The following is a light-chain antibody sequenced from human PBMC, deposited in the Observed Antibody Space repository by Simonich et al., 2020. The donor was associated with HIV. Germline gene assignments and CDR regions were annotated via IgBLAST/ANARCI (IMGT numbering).Light chain of an antibody. Sequence: QAVVTQEPSLTVSPGGTVTLTCGSSTGAVTSGHYPYWCQQKPVQAPRTLIYDTSNKHSWTPARFSGSLLGGKAALTLSGAQPEDEAEYYCLLSYSGARVFGGGTKLTVL. CDR1: TGAVTSGHY. V-gene: IGLV7-46*01. CDR3: LLSYSGARV. J-gene: IGLJ2*01. CDR2: DTS.